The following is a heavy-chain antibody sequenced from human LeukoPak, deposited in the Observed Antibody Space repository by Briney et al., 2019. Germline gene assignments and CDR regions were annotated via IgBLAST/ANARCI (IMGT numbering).Heavy chain of an antibody. D-gene: IGHD3-10*01. J-gene: IGHJ4*02. CDR3: ARTFRGVKAGLFDY. CDR1: GGSISSGGYY. V-gene: IGHV4-31*03. CDR2: IYYSGST. Sequence: SQTLSLTCTVSGGSISSGGYYWSWIRQHPGKGLEWIGYIYYSGSTYYNPSLKSRVTISVDTSKNQFSLELSSVTAADTAVYYCARTFRGVKAGLFDYWGQGTLVTVSS.